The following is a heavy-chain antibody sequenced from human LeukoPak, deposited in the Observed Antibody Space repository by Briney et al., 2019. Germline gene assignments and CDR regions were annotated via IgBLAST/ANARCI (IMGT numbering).Heavy chain of an antibody. CDR2: VYSSGST. Sequence: SETLSLTCTVSGVSISNYFWGWMRQPAGKGLEWVGRVYSSGSTDYSPSLRSRVTMSIATSRNQFSLKLISVTAADTAVYYCAREYRDHIGSGFYLDSWGHGNLVTVSS. CDR3: AREYRDHIGSGFYLDS. D-gene: IGHD2-15*01. V-gene: IGHV4-4*07. J-gene: IGHJ4*01. CDR1: GVSISNYF.